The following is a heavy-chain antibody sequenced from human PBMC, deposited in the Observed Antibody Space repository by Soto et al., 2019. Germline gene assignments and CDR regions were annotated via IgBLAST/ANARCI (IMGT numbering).Heavy chain of an antibody. D-gene: IGHD5-12*01. V-gene: IGHV1-18*01. CDR3: ARPRKWLRSGGMDV. CDR2: SSADNGDT. CDR1: GYTFTSHG. Sequence: QVQLVQSRAEVKKPGASVKVSCKGSGYTFTSHGITWVRQAPGQGLEWMGWSSADNGDTKYAQKVQGRVTMTTETSTSTAYMELRSLRFDDTAIYYCARPRKWLRSGGMDVWGQGTTVTVSS. J-gene: IGHJ6*02.